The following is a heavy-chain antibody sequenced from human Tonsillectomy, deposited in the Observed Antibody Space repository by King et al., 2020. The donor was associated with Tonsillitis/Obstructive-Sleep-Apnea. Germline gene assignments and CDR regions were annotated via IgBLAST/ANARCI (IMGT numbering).Heavy chain of an antibody. V-gene: IGHV1-46*01. CDR1: GYTFTSYY. J-gene: IGHJ4*02. Sequence: QLVQSGAEVKKPGASVKVSCKASGYTFTSYYMHWVRQAPGQGLEWMGIINPSGGSTCYAQKFQGRVTMTRETSTSTVYMELSSLRSEDTAVYYCARGHWGNGGGNYWGQGTLVTVSS. CDR3: ARGHWGNGGGNY. D-gene: IGHD3-16*01. CDR2: INPSGGST.